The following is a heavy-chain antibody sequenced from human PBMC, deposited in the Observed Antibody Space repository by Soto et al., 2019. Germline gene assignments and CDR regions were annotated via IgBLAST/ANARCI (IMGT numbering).Heavy chain of an antibody. Sequence: QVQLQESGPGLVKPSETLSLTCTVSGGSISSYYWSWIRQPPGKGLEWIGYIYYSGSTNYNPSLKSRVTISVDTPKNQFSLKLSSVTAADTAVYYCARLVGLEDSGDSPLGFDYWGQGTLVTVSS. D-gene: IGHD4-17*01. J-gene: IGHJ4*02. V-gene: IGHV4-59*01. CDR3: ARLVGLEDSGDSPLGFDY. CDR2: IYYSGST. CDR1: GGSISSYY.